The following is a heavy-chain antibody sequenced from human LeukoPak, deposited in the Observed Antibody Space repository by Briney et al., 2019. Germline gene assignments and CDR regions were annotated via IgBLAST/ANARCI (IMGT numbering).Heavy chain of an antibody. CDR1: GSTLNNFA. V-gene: IGHV3-21*01. Sequence: GGSLRLSCAASGSTLNNFAMNWVRQAPGKGLEWVSSISSSSSYIYYADSVKGRFTISRDNAKNSLYLQMNSLRAEDTAVYYCARGVVPAASDAFDIWGQGTMVTVSS. CDR2: ISSSSSYI. CDR3: ARGVVPAASDAFDI. J-gene: IGHJ3*02. D-gene: IGHD2-2*01.